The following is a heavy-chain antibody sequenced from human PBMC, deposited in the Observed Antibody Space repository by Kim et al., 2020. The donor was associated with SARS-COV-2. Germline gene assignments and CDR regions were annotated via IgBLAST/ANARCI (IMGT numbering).Heavy chain of an antibody. D-gene: IGHD3-9*01. CDR1: GFTFSSYG. CDR3: AKEKYNHEVLRYFDWLSFGAFDI. J-gene: IGHJ3*02. V-gene: IGHV3-30*18. CDR2: ISYDGSNK. Sequence: GGSLRLSCAASGFTFSSYGMHWVRQAPGKGLEWVAVISYDGSNKYYADSVKGRFTISRDNSKNTLYLQMNSLRAEDTAVYYCAKEKYNHEVLRYFDWLSFGAFDIWGQGTMVTVSS.